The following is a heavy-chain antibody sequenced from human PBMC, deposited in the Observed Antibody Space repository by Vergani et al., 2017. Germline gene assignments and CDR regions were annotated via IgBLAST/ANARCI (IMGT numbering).Heavy chain of an antibody. CDR2: IYHSGST. J-gene: IGHJ3*02. D-gene: IGHD3-10*01. Sequence: QVQLQESGPGLVKPSETLSLTCAVSGYSISSGYYWGWIRQPPGKGLEWIGSIYHSGSTYYNPSLKSRVTISVDTSKNQFSLKLSSVTAAHTAVYYCAITPPPYGSGIAFDIWGQGTMVTVSS. CDR1: GYSISSGYY. V-gene: IGHV4-38-2*01. CDR3: AITPPPYGSGIAFDI.